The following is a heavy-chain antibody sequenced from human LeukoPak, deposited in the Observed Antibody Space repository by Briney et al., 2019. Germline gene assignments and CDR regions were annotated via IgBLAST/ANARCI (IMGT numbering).Heavy chain of an antibody. CDR2: ISGSGGST. Sequence: GGSLRLSCAASGFTFSSYAMSWVRQAPGKGLEWVSAISGSGGSTYYADSVKGRFTISRDNSKNTLYLQMNSLRAVDTAVYYCAKSSYSSGWYQYAEYFQHWGQGTLVTVSS. D-gene: IGHD6-19*01. V-gene: IGHV3-23*01. CDR3: AKSSYSSGWYQYAEYFQH. CDR1: GFTFSSYA. J-gene: IGHJ1*01.